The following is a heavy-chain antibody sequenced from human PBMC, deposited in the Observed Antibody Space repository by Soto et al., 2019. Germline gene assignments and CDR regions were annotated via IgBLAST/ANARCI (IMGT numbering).Heavy chain of an antibody. Sequence: ASVKVSCKASGYTFTSYYMHWVRQAPGQGLEWMGIINPSGGSTSYAQKFQGRVTMTRDTSTSTVYMELSSLRSEDTAVYYCARDAPYCGGDCYSAAFDYWGQGTLVTVSS. D-gene: IGHD2-21*02. CDR3: ARDAPYCGGDCYSAAFDY. V-gene: IGHV1-46*01. CDR1: GYTFTSYY. CDR2: INPSGGST. J-gene: IGHJ4*02.